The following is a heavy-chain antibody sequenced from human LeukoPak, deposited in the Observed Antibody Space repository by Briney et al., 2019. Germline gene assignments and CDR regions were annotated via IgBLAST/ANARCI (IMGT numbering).Heavy chain of an antibody. CDR2: INHRGST. V-gene: IGHV4-34*01. CDR3: ARGRITTFGVVIPLDY. J-gene: IGHJ4*02. Sequence: SETLSLTCGVYGGSFSAYYWSWIRQAPEKGLEWIGEINHRGSTNYNPSLKSRVTISLDTSENQFFLKLSSVTAADTAVYYCARGRITTFGVVIPLDYWGQGALVTVSS. D-gene: IGHD3-3*01. CDR1: GGSFSAYY.